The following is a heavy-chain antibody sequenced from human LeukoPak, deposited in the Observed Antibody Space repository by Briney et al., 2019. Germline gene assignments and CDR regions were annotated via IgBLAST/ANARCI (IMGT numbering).Heavy chain of an antibody. J-gene: IGHJ6*03. CDR3: VRDPSYGSSWYYYMDV. D-gene: IGHD6-13*01. Sequence: GGSLRLSCAASEFTFVRYAMNWVRQAPGKGLEWVSYISSSSFKIGYADSVKGRFTISRDSSKNSLYLQMDSLRVEDTAVYYCVRDPSYGSSWYYYMDVWGKGTTVTVSS. V-gene: IGHV3-48*04. CDR1: EFTFVRYA. CDR2: ISSSSFKI.